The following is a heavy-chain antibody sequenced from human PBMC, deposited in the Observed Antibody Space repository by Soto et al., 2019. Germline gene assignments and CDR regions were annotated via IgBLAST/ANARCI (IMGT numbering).Heavy chain of an antibody. CDR2: ISYDGTNK. Sequence: PGGSLRLSCAASGFSFNISPMHWVRQAPGKGPEWVALISYDGTNKFYADSVKGRFTISRDNDKGLVYLQMNSLRAEDTAVYYCARDSPFSMIVVVSVNDFWGQGTLVTVSS. V-gene: IGHV3-30-3*01. CDR3: ARDSPFSMIVVVSVNDF. CDR1: GFSFNISP. J-gene: IGHJ4*02. D-gene: IGHD3-22*01.